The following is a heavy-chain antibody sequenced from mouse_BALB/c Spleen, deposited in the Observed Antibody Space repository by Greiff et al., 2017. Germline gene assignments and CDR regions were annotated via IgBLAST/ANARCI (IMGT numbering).Heavy chain of an antibody. CDR3: ARESNYGDAMDY. J-gene: IGHJ4*01. V-gene: IGHV5-6-5*01. CDR1: GFTFSSYA. CDR2: ISSGGST. D-gene: IGHD2-5*01. Sequence: EVMLVESGGGLVKPGGSLKLSCAASGFTFSSYAMSWVRQTPEKRLEWVASISSGGSTYYPDSVKGRFTISRDNARNILYLQMSSLRSEDTAMYYCARESNYGDAMDYWGQGTSVTVSS.